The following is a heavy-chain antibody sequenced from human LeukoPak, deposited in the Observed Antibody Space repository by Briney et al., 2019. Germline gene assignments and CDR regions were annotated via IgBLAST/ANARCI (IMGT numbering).Heavy chain of an antibody. CDR1: GDSITNINYF. CDR2: IYYSGST. CDR3: ARAHSIASYYYGVDV. V-gene: IGHV4-39*07. J-gene: IGHJ6*02. D-gene: IGHD2/OR15-2a*01. Sequence: SETLSLTCTVSGDSITNINYFWGRVRQPPGKGLEWIGNIYYSGSTYYSPSLTSRVTVSVDTSENQFSLKLSSVTAADTAVYYCARAHSIASYYYGVDVWGQGTTVTVSS.